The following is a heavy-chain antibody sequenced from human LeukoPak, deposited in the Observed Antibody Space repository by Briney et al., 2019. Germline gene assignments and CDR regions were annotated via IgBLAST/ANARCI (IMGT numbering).Heavy chain of an antibody. CDR2: INHSGTT. Sequence: SETLSLTCAVYGRSFSGYYWGWIRQPPGKGREWVGEINHSGTTNSHTSLKRRATIAVDTSKNQFSLKLSSVTAADTAVYYCARGTAMATIFYYYYYYMDVWGKGTTVTVSS. CDR3: ARGTAMATIFYYYYYYMDV. V-gene: IGHV4-34*01. CDR1: GRSFSGYY. J-gene: IGHJ6*03. D-gene: IGHD5-18*01.